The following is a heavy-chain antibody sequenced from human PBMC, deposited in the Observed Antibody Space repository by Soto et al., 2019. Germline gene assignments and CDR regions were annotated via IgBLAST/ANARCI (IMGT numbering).Heavy chain of an antibody. CDR3: ASGRFRQTYFDP. J-gene: IGHJ5*02. D-gene: IGHD3-16*01. Sequence: QVQLVQSGAEVKMPGASVKVSCKASGYTFANYDVNWVRQASGQGLEWMGWMNPDTGNTGCAEKFQGRFTMTRDTSINTAYMELNSLIFEDTAVYYCASGRFRQTYFDPWGQGTLVTVSS. CDR2: MNPDTGNT. CDR1: GYTFANYD. V-gene: IGHV1-8*01.